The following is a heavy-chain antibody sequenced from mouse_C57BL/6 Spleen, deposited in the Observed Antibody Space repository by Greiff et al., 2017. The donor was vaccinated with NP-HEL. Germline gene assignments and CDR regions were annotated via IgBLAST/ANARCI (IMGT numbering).Heavy chain of an antibody. J-gene: IGHJ1*03. CDR3: ARGRFITYWYFDV. Sequence: VHVKQSGPELVKPGASVKIPCKASGYTFTDYNMDWVKQSHGKSLEWIGDINPNNGGTIYNQKFKGKATLTVDKSSSTAYMELRSLTSEDTAVYYCARGRFITYWYFDVWGTGTTVTVSS. V-gene: IGHV1-18*01. CDR1: GYTFTDYN. CDR2: INPNNGGT. D-gene: IGHD1-1*01.